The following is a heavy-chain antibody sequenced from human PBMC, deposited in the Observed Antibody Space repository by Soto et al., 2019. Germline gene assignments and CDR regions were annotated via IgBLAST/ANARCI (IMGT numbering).Heavy chain of an antibody. CDR1: GCAFSNCA. Sequence: GGSLILCGAAGGCAFSNCAVRWVGRASAKRLDGGASGSYDGDNEYYAYSVRGRFFISRDNARNTLYLQTSSLRHEDTAVYYCAKDGGPAYCNSPGCSAEHFDYWGQGT. V-gene: IGHV3-30*18. J-gene: IGHJ4*02. CDR3: AKDGGPAYCNSPGCSAEHFDY. D-gene: IGHD2-2*01. CDR2: GSYDGDNE.